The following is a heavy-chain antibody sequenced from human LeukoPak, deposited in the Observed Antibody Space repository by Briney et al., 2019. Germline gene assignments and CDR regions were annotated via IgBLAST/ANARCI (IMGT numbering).Heavy chain of an antibody. Sequence: PGGSLRLSCAASGFPFSSYSMNWVRQAPGKGLEWVSSISSSSSYRYYADSVKGRFTIARDNAKNSLYLQMNSLRAEDTAVYYCSRDVGRGSYYGSGSYSDYWGQGTLVTVSS. CDR1: GFPFSSYS. CDR2: ISSSSSYR. J-gene: IGHJ4*02. V-gene: IGHV3-21*01. D-gene: IGHD3-10*01. CDR3: SRDVGRGSYYGSGSYSDY.